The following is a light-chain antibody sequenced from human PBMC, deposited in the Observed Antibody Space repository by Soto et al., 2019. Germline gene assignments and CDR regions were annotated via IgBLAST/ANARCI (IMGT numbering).Light chain of an antibody. CDR2: DAS. CDR1: QSVSGK. CDR3: QQSNNWPWT. Sequence: EIVLTQSPATLSVSPGERATLSCRASQSVSGKLAWYQQKPGQAPRLLIYDASTRATGILARFSGSGSGTEFTLTISSLQSEDFAVYYCQQSNNWPWTFGQGTKVDIK. J-gene: IGKJ1*01. V-gene: IGKV3-15*01.